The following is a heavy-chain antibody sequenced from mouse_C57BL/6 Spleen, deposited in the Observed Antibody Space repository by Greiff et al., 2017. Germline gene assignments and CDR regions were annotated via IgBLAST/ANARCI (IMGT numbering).Heavy chain of an antibody. Sequence: QVQLQQSGPELVKPGASVKISCKASGYAFSSSWMNWVKQRPGKGLEWIGRIYPGDGDTNYNGKFKGKATLTADKSSSTAYMQLSSLTSEDSAVYFCAREGEYNFDYWGQGTTLTVSS. CDR3: AREGEYNFDY. V-gene: IGHV1-82*01. CDR2: IYPGDGDT. D-gene: IGHD2-13*01. CDR1: GYAFSSSW. J-gene: IGHJ2*01.